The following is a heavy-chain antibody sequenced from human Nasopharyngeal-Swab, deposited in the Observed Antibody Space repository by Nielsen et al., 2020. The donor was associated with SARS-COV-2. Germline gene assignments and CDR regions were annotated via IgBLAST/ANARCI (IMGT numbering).Heavy chain of an antibody. D-gene: IGHD3-3*01. CDR3: AFADFDY. CDR1: GFTFSSYG. Sequence: GESLKISCAASGFTFSSYGMHWVRQAPGKGLEWVAVIWYDGSIKYYADSVKGRFTISRDNSKNTLYLQMNSLRAEDTAVYYCAFADFDYWGQGTLVTVSS. J-gene: IGHJ4*02. CDR2: IWYDGSIK. V-gene: IGHV3-30*02.